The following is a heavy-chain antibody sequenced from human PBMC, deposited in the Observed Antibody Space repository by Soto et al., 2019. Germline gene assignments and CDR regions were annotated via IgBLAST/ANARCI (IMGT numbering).Heavy chain of an antibody. CDR1: GGSISSGDYY. J-gene: IGHJ4*02. D-gene: IGHD3-22*01. Sequence: SETLSLTCTVSGGSISSGDYYWSWIRQPPGKGLEWIGYIYYSGSTYYNPSLKSRVTISVDTSKNQFSLKLSSVTAADTAVYYCASVSNYYDSSGFFDYWGQGTLVTVSS. CDR2: IYYSGST. V-gene: IGHV4-30-4*01. CDR3: ASVSNYYDSSGFFDY.